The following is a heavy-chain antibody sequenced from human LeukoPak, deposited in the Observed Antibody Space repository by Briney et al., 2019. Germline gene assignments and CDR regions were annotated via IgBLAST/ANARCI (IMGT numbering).Heavy chain of an antibody. V-gene: IGHV4-34*01. CDR3: AASVWFGEYYNFDS. Sequence: SETLSLTCAVYGGSFSGYYWSWIRQPPGKGLEWIGSIYYSGSTYYNPSLKSRVTISVDTSKNQFSLKLSSVTAEDTGVYYCAASVWFGEYYNFDSWGQGTLVTVSS. D-gene: IGHD3-10*01. J-gene: IGHJ4*02. CDR1: GGSFSGYY. CDR2: IYYSGST.